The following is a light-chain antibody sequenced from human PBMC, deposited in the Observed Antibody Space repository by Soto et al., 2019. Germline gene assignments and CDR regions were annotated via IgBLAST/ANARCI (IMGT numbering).Light chain of an antibody. Sequence: QSALTQPASVSGSPGQSITISCTGTSSDVGGYNYVSWYQQHPGKAPKVMIYDVSKRPSGVSNRFSGSKSGNTASLTISGLQAEDEADYYCSSYTSSSTNVFGTGTKATVL. CDR1: SSDVGGYNY. CDR2: DVS. CDR3: SSYTSSSTNV. J-gene: IGLJ1*01. V-gene: IGLV2-14*01.